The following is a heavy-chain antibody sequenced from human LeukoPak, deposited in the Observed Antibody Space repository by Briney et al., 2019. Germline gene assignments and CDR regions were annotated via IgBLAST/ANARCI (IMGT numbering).Heavy chain of an antibody. CDR1: GYTLTELS. CDR2: FDPEDGET. J-gene: IGHJ6*02. Sequence: ASVKVSCKVSGYTLTELSMHWVRQAPGKGLEWMGGFDPEDGETIYAQKFQGRVTMTEDTSTDTAYMELSSLRSEDTAVYYCAADGVLRYFDPRPYYYYYGMDVWGQGTTVTVSS. V-gene: IGHV1-24*01. D-gene: IGHD3-9*01. CDR3: AADGVLRYFDPRPYYYYYGMDV.